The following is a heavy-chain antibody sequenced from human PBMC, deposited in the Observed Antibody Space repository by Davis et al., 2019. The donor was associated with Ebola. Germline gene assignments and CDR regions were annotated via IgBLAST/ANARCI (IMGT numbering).Heavy chain of an antibody. Sequence: SGPTLVKPTQTLTLTCTFSGFSLSTSGMCVSWIRQPPGKALEWLALIDWDDDKYYSTSLKTRLTISKDTSKNQVVLTMTNMDPVDTATYYCARIRYSSSWLRGAFDIWGQGTMVTVSS. CDR3: ARIRYSSSWLRGAFDI. J-gene: IGHJ3*02. V-gene: IGHV2-70*01. CDR1: GFSLSTSGMC. D-gene: IGHD6-13*01. CDR2: IDWDDDK.